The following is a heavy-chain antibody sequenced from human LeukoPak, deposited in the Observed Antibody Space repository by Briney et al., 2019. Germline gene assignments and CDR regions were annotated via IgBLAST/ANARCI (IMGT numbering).Heavy chain of an antibody. V-gene: IGHV4-4*07. CDR3: VRGPRTILGVSYFDP. J-gene: IGHJ5*02. CDR1: GGSISGYY. Sequence: SETLSLTCAVSGGSISGYYWSWIRLPAGKRLEWIGRIYPSGSTNYNPSLKSRVTMSLDTSRNQFSLKLTSVTAADTAVYYCVRGPRTILGVSYFDPWGQGILVSVSS. CDR2: IYPSGST. D-gene: IGHD2/OR15-2a*01.